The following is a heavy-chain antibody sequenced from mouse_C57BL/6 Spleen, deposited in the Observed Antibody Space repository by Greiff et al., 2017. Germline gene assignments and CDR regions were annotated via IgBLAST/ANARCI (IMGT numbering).Heavy chain of an antibody. CDR3: AKGSYDGYYFLFAY. CDR2: IWGDGGT. J-gene: IGHJ3*01. CDR1: GFSLTSYG. V-gene: IGHV2-3*01. D-gene: IGHD2-3*01. Sequence: QVQLKESGPGLVAPSQSLSITCTVSGFSLTSYGVSWVRQPPGKGLEWLGVIWGDGGTNYHSALISRLSISKDNAKSQVFLRLNSMQTDDTATYYCAKGSYDGYYFLFAYWGQGTLVTVSA.